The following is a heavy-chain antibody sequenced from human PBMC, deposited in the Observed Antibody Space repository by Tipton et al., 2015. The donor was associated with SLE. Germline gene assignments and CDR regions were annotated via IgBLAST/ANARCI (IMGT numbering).Heavy chain of an antibody. J-gene: IGHJ5*02. CDR2: IYSGGST. Sequence: SLRLSCAASGFTVSSNYMSWARQAPGKGLEWVSVIYSGGSTYYADSVKGRFTISRDNSKNTLYLQMNSLRAEDTAVYYCARGGGDDFWSPNRANWFDPWGQGTLVTVFS. CDR1: GFTVSSNY. CDR3: ARGGGDDFWSPNRANWFDP. V-gene: IGHV3-53*05. D-gene: IGHD3-3*01.